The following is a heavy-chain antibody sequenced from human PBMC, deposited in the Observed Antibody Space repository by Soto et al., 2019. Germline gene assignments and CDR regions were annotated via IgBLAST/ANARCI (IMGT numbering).Heavy chain of an antibody. CDR2: ISYDGSNK. Sequence: QVQLVESGGGVVQPGRSLRLSCAASGFTFSSYAMHWVRQAPGKGLEWVAVISYDGSNKYYADSVKGRFTISRDNSKNTLYLQMNSLRAEDTAVYYCARDRSRPRSQTFDYWGQGTLVTVSS. V-gene: IGHV3-30-3*01. J-gene: IGHJ4*02. CDR3: ARDRSRPRSQTFDY. CDR1: GFTFSSYA.